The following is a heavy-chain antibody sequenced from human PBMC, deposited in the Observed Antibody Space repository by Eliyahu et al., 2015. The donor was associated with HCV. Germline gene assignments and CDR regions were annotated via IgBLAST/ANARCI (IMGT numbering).Heavy chain of an antibody. CDR2: INSDGSST. J-gene: IGHJ4*02. D-gene: IGHD6-13*01. CDR1: GFXFSSYW. CDR3: ARARVAAAGTGVFGY. V-gene: IGHV3-74*01. Sequence: EVQLVESGGGLVQPGGSLRLSCAASGFXFSSYWMHWVRQAPGKGLVWVSRINSDGSSTSYADSVKGRFTISRDNAKNTLYLQMNSLRAEDTAVYYCARARVAAAGTGVFGYWGQGTLVTVSS.